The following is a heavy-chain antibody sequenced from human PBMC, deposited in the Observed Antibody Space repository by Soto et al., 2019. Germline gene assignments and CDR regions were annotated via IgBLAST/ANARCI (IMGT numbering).Heavy chain of an antibody. J-gene: IGHJ6*02. CDR2: ISDNGSNK. V-gene: IGHV3-30*18. CDR3: ENRERESYYSYYYGMDV. D-gene: IGHD1-26*01. Sequence: GGSLRLSCAASGFTFSSYGMHWVRQAPGKGLEWVAVISDNGSNKYYADSVKGRFTISRDNSKNTLYLQMNSLRAEDTAVYYCENRERESYYSYYYGMDVWGQGTTVTVSS. CDR1: GFTFSSYG.